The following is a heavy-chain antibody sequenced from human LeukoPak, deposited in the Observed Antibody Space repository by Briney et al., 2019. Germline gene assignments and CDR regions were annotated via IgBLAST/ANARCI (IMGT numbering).Heavy chain of an antibody. CDR1: GFTVSSNY. J-gene: IGHJ4*02. D-gene: IGHD6-19*01. V-gene: IGHV3-53*01. CDR2: IYSGGST. Sequence: GGSLRLSCAASGFTVSSNYMSWVRQAPGKGLEWVSVIYSGGSTYYADSVKGRFTISRDNSKNTLHLQMNSLRAEDTAVYYCARVLAVALDYWGQGTLVTVSS. CDR3: ARVLAVALDY.